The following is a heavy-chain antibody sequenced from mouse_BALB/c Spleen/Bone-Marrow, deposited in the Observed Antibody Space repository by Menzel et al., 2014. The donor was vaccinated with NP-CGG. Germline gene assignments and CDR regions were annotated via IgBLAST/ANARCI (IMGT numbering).Heavy chain of an antibody. CDR1: GFNIKDTY. Sequence: EVKLMESGAELVKPGASVKLSCTASGFNIKDTYMHWVKQRPEQGLEWIGRIDLANGNTKYDPKFQGKATITADTSYNTAYLQISCLASEDTAVYYCARNGSYGAWFAYWGQGTLVTVSA. D-gene: IGHD1-1*02. J-gene: IGHJ3*01. CDR3: ARNGSYGAWFAY. CDR2: IDLANGNT. V-gene: IGHV14-3*02.